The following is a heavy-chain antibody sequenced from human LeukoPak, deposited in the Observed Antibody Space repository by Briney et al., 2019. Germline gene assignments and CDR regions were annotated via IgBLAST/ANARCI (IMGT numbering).Heavy chain of an antibody. V-gene: IGHV3-30-3*01. J-gene: IGHJ4*02. D-gene: IGHD3-3*01. Sequence: PGRSLRLSCAASGFTFSSYAMHWVRQAPGKGLEWVAVISYDGSNKYYADSVKGRFTISRDNSKNTLYLQMNSLRAEDTAVYYCAKGVTIFGVVTIPLYFDYWGQGTLVTVSS. CDR1: GFTFSSYA. CDR3: AKGVTIFGVVTIPLYFDY. CDR2: ISYDGSNK.